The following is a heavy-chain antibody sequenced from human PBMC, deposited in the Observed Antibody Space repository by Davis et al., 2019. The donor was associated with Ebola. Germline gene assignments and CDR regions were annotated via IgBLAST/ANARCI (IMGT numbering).Heavy chain of an antibody. CDR1: GFTVSSNY. CDR3: AKVYMTWLVHY. J-gene: IGHJ4*02. V-gene: IGHV3-23*01. Sequence: GESLKISCAASGFTVSSNYMSWVRQAPGKGLEWVSAISGSGGSTYYADSVKGRFTISRDNSKNTLYLQMNSLRAEDTAVYYCAKVYMTWLVHYWGQGTLVTVSS. D-gene: IGHD6-19*01. CDR2: ISGSGGST.